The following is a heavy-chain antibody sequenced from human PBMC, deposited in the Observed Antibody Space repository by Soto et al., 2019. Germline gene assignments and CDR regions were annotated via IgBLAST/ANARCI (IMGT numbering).Heavy chain of an antibody. CDR3: ARDQTSGRYGRAFDI. CDR2: FGNSGGTT. Sequence: EVQLVESGGELVQPGGSLRLSCAASGFTFNSHEMNWVRQAPGKGLEWLAWFGNSGGTTFYADSVKGRFTISRDNAKNSLYLEMNSLRAEDTAVYYCARDQTSGRYGRAFDIWGQGTMVTVSS. D-gene: IGHD6-19*01. V-gene: IGHV3-48*03. CDR1: GFTFNSHE. J-gene: IGHJ3*02.